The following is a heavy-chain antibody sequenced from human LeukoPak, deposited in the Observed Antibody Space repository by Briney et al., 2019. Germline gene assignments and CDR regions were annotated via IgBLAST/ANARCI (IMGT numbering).Heavy chain of an antibody. CDR3: ARDQGYSYGFSYYYYYYSMDV. D-gene: IGHD5-18*01. CDR1: GFTFSSYW. V-gene: IGHV3-7*01. CDR2: IKQDGSEK. Sequence: PGGSLRLSCADSGFTFSSYWMSWVRQAPGKGLEWVANIKQDGSEKYYVDSVKGRFTISRDNAKNSLHLQMNSLRAEDTAVYYCARDQGYSYGFSYYYYYYSMDVWGQGTTVTVSS. J-gene: IGHJ6*02.